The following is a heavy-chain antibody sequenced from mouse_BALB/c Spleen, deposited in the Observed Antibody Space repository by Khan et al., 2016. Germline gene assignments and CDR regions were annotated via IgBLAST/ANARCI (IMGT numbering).Heavy chain of an antibody. J-gene: IGHJ2*01. V-gene: IGHV4-1*02. CDR1: GFDFSRYW. Sequence: EVQLQESGGGLVQPGGSLTLSCAASGFDFSRYWMSWVRQAPGKGLEWIGEINPDSSTLNYTPSLKDNFIISRDNAKHTLYLQKSKVRSEYTALYFCASLHYYGYMNYWGQGTTLTVSS. CDR3: ASLHYYGYMNY. CDR2: INPDSSTL. D-gene: IGHD1-2*01.